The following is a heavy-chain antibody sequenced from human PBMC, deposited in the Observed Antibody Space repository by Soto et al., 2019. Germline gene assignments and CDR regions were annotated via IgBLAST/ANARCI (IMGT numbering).Heavy chain of an antibody. D-gene: IGHD3-3*01. CDR2: IKEDGSEI. CDR1: GFTFSSSW. CDR3: AGYYWGPAHI. J-gene: IGHJ4*02. V-gene: IGHV3-7*02. Sequence: EMHLVESGGDLVQPGGSLKLSCAASGFTFSSSWMSWVRQAPGKGLEWVANIKEDGSEIHYVDSVKGRFTISRDNAKNCLYLQMSSLRVEDTGVYYCAGYYWGPAHIRGQGTPVTVSS.